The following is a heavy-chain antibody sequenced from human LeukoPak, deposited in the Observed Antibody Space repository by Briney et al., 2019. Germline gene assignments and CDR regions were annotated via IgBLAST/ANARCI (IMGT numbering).Heavy chain of an antibody. Sequence: ASVKVSCKASGGTFSSYAISWVRQAPGQGLEWMGWISAYNGNTNYAQKLQGRVTMTTDTSTSTAYVELRSLRSDDTAVYYCARDDLYSNFDYWGQGTLVTVSS. CDR3: ARDDLYSNFDY. V-gene: IGHV1-18*01. D-gene: IGHD4-11*01. CDR1: GGTFSSYA. CDR2: ISAYNGNT. J-gene: IGHJ4*02.